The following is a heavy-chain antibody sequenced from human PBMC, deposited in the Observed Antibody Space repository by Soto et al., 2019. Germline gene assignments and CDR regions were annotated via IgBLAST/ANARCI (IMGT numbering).Heavy chain of an antibody. CDR2: IYYSGST. CDR1: GGSVSSGGYY. D-gene: IGHD6-6*01. CDR3: ARGLIAARPGYNWFDP. Sequence: SETLSLTCTVSGGSVSSGGYYWSWIRQHPGKGLEWIGYIYYSGSTYYNPSLKSRVTMSVDTSKNQFSLKLSSVTAADTAVYYCARGLIAARPGYNWFDPWGQGTLVTVSS. J-gene: IGHJ5*02. V-gene: IGHV4-31*03.